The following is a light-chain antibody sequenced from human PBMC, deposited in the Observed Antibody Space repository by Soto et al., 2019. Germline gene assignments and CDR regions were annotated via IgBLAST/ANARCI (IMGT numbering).Light chain of an antibody. Sequence: DIPLTQSPSFLSASVGDRVTITCRASQGIDTYLAWYQQKPGKAPNLLIYAASFLRSGVPSRFSGSGSGTEFTLTISSLQPEDFATYFCQQLNSYPFIFGQGTRLEIK. V-gene: IGKV1-9*01. CDR2: AAS. J-gene: IGKJ5*01. CDR1: QGIDTY. CDR3: QQLNSYPFI.